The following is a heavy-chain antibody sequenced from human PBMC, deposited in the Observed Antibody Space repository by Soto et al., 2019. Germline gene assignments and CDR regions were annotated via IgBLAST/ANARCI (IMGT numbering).Heavy chain of an antibody. CDR3: AREEMATIDDDAFDI. D-gene: IGHD5-12*01. CDR1: GYTFTSYY. J-gene: IGHJ3*02. V-gene: IGHV1-46*01. CDR2: INPSGGST. Sequence: QVQLVQSGAEVKKPGASVKVSCKASGYTFTSYYMHWVRQAPGQGLEWMGIINPSGGSTSYAQKFQGRVTMTRYTSTSTVYMELSSLRSEDTAVYYCAREEMATIDDDAFDIWGQGTMVTVSS.